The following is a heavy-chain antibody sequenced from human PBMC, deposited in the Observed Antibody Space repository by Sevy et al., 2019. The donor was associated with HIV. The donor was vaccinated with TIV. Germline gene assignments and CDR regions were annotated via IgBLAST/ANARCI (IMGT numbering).Heavy chain of an antibody. Sequence: SETLSLTCAVSGYSISSGYYWGWIRQPPGKGLEWIGSIYHSGSTYYNPSLKSRVTISVDTSKNQFSLKLSSVTAADTAVYYCAREGMIVVVITTDAFDIWGQGTMVTVSS. J-gene: IGHJ3*02. D-gene: IGHD3-22*01. V-gene: IGHV4-38-2*02. CDR1: GYSISSGYY. CDR2: IYHSGST. CDR3: AREGMIVVVITTDAFDI.